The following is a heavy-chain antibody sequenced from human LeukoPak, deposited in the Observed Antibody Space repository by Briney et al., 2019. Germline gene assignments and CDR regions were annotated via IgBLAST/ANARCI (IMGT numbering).Heavy chain of an antibody. Sequence: PGGSLRLSCAASGFTFSDYYMSWIRQATGKGLEWVSYISSSGSTIYYADSVKGRFTISRDNAKNSLYLQMNSLRAEGTAVYYCAREGGSRCSSTSCFNFDYWGQGTLVTVSS. J-gene: IGHJ4*02. CDR3: AREGGSRCSSTSCFNFDY. CDR2: ISSSGSTI. CDR1: GFTFSDYY. V-gene: IGHV3-11*01. D-gene: IGHD2-2*01.